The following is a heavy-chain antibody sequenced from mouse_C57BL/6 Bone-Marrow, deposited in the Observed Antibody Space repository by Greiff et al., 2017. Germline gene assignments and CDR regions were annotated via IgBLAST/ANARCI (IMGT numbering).Heavy chain of an antibody. CDR2: IDPSDSYT. J-gene: IGHJ3*01. CDR1: GYTFPSYW. Sequence: QVQLQQPGAELVMPGASVTLSCKASGYTFPSYWMHWVKQRPGQGLEWIGEIDPSDSYTNYHQKFKGKSTLTVDKSSSTAYMQLSSLTCEDSAVYYCARARGVADWGQGTLVTVSA. CDR3: ARARGVAD. V-gene: IGHV1-69*01.